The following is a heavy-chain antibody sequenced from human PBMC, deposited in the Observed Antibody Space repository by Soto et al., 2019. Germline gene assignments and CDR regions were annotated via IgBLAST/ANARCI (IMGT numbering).Heavy chain of an antibody. CDR3: ARNGDGYNYGTFTGFDY. J-gene: IGHJ4*02. V-gene: IGHV4-61*01. CDR1: GGSVSSGSYY. CDR2: IYYSGST. D-gene: IGHD5-12*01. Sequence: PSETLSLTCTVSGGSVSSGSYYWSWIRQPPGKGLEWIGYIYYSGSTNYNPSLKSRVSISVDTSKNQFSLKLRSVTAADTAVYYCARNGDGYNYGTFTGFDYWGQGTLVTVSS.